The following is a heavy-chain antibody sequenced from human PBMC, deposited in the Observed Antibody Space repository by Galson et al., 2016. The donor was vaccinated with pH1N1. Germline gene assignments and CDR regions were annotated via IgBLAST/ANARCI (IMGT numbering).Heavy chain of an antibody. J-gene: IGHJ5*02. D-gene: IGHD4-17*01. CDR3: AHSLYGDYVGWFGP. Sequence: PALVKPTQTLTLTCTFSGFSLSTSGVGVGWIRQPPGKALEWLALIYWNDDKRYSPSLKSRLTITKDTSKNQVVLTMTNMDPVDTATYYCAHSLYGDYVGWFGPGGQGTVVTGSS. V-gene: IGHV2-5*01. CDR1: GFSLSTSGVG. CDR2: IYWNDDK.